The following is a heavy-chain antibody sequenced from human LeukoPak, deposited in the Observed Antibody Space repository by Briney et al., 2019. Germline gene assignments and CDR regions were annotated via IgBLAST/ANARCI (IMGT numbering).Heavy chain of an antibody. CDR2: ISSSGRTI. Sequence: GGSLRLSCAASGFTFNNYQMNWVRPAPGKGLECISYISSSGRTIYYADSLKGRFTVSRDNAKNSLYLRMNNLRAEDTAVYYCARGEYYFDYWGQGTLVTVSS. J-gene: IGHJ4*02. V-gene: IGHV3-48*03. CDR1: GFTFNNYQ. CDR3: ARGEYYFDY.